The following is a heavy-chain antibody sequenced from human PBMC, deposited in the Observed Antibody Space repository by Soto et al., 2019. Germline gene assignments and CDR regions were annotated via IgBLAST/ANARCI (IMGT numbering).Heavy chain of an antibody. J-gene: IGHJ6*02. CDR3: AMVDVYVTPSPQDV. CDR1: GYTFTRYG. V-gene: IGHV1-18*01. Sequence: QVQLVQSGAEVKNPGASVKVSCKASGYTFTRYGIGWARQAPGQGLEWMGWINTYNGNTNYAQNVQGRVTLTTDTSTSTAYIEVRSLRSNDTDIYYCAMVDVYVTPSPQDVWGQGTTVIVSS. CDR2: INTYNGNT. D-gene: IGHD3-16*01.